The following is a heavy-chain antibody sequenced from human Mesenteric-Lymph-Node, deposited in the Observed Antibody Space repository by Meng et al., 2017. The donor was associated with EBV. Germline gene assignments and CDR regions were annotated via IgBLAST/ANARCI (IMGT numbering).Heavy chain of an antibody. V-gene: IGHV1-46*01. CDR2: INPSAGST. D-gene: IGHD3-3*01. Sequence: QVQLVQSGAEVKKPGASVKVSCKASGYTFTNYYMHWVRQAPGQGLEYMGIINPSAGSTTYAQKFQGRVTFTSDTSTSTVYMELSSLRSEDTAIYYCARHGFNWYFDLWGRGTLVTVSS. CDR1: GYTFTNYY. J-gene: IGHJ2*01. CDR3: ARHGFNWYFDL.